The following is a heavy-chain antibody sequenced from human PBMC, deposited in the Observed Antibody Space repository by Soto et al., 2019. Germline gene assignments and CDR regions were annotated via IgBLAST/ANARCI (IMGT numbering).Heavy chain of an antibody. CDR3: AGGVCSGGSCDPPYYYMDV. Sequence: QVQLQESGPGLVKPSETLSLTCTVSGGSISSYYWSWIRQPPGKGLEWIGYIYYSGSTNYNPSPKSRVTISVDTSKNQSSLKLSSVTAADTAVYYCAGGVCSGGSCDPPYYYMDVWGKGTTVTVSS. V-gene: IGHV4-59*01. D-gene: IGHD2-15*01. CDR1: GGSISSYY. J-gene: IGHJ6*03. CDR2: IYYSGST.